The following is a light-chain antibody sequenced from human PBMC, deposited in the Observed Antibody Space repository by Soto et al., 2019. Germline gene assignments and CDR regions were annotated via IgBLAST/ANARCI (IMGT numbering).Light chain of an antibody. Sequence: EIVLTHSPATLSLSPGEIATLSCRAIPSVTNYLAWYQQKPGQPPRLLIYGAFNRAAGIPARFSGSGSGTDFTLTISSLEPEDSAVYYCQQSNIWPPVNFGQGTRLEIK. CDR3: QQSNIWPPVN. CDR1: PSVTNY. J-gene: IGKJ5*01. V-gene: IGKV3-11*01. CDR2: GAF.